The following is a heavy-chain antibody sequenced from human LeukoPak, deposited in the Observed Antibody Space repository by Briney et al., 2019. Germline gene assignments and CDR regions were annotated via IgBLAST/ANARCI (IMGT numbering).Heavy chain of an antibody. CDR1: GFTFTNSG. D-gene: IGHD2-2*01. Sequence: GGSLRLSCAASGFTFTNSGMHWVRQAPGKGLEWVAFIQYDGSTIFYADSVEGRFTISRDNSKNMLYLQMNSLRPEDTAAYYCAKDNPIEKVPGLGPGSWGQGTLVTVSS. CDR3: AKDNPIEKVPGLGPGS. CDR2: IQYDGSTI. V-gene: IGHV3-30*02. J-gene: IGHJ5*02.